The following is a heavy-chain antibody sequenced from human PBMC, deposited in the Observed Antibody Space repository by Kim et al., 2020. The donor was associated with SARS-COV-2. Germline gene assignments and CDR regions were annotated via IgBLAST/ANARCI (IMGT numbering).Heavy chain of an antibody. J-gene: IGHJ3*02. Sequence: ASVKVSCKASGYTFTSYGISWVRQAPGQGLEWMGWISAYNGNTNYAQKLQGRVTMTTDTSTSTAYMELRSLRSDDTAVYYCARVGVYYYGSGSYSRLVPYDAFDIWGQGTMVTVSS. CDR2: ISAYNGNT. D-gene: IGHD3-10*01. V-gene: IGHV1-18*04. CDR1: GYTFTSYG. CDR3: ARVGVYYYGSGSYSRLVPYDAFDI.